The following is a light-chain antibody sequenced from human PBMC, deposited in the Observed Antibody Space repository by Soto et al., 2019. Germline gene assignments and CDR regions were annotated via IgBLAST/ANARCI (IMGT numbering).Light chain of an antibody. CDR2: WAS. CDR3: QQYYSTPPYT. Sequence: DIVMTQSPDSLAVSLGERATINCKSSQSVLYSSNNKNYLAWYQQKPGQPPKLLIYWASTRESGVPDRFSGSGSGTDFTLTIRSLQAEDAAVYYCQQYYSTPPYTLGQGTKLEIK. CDR1: QSVLYSSNNKNY. J-gene: IGKJ2*01. V-gene: IGKV4-1*01.